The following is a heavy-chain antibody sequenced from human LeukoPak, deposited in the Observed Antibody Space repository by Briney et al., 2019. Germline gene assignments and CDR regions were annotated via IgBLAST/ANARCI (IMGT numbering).Heavy chain of an antibody. CDR3: ARRGYSGYDYPYFDY. J-gene: IGHJ4*02. CDR2: IYYSGST. V-gene: IGHV4-59*04. D-gene: IGHD5-12*01. CDR1: GGSISSYY. Sequence: SETLSLTCTVSGGSISSYYWSWIRQPPGKGLEWIGYIYYSGSTYYNPSLKSRVTISVDTSKKQFSLKLSSVTAADTAVYYCARRGYSGYDYPYFDYWGQGTLVTVSS.